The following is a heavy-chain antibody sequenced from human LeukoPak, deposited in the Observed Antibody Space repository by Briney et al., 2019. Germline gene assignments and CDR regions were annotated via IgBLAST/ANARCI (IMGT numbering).Heavy chain of an antibody. Sequence: ASVTVSCKASGYTFTSYDINWVRQATGQGPEWMGWMSPSNANADYAQKFLGRVIMTRDTSINTAYMELTSLTSEDTAMYYCARGITAGYDYWGQGTLVTVSS. CDR2: MSPSNANA. D-gene: IGHD3-22*01. V-gene: IGHV1-8*01. CDR3: ARGITAGYDY. J-gene: IGHJ4*02. CDR1: GYTFTSYD.